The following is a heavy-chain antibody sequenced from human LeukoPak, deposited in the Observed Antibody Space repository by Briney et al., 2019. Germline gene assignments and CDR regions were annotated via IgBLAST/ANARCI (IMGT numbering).Heavy chain of an antibody. D-gene: IGHD1-26*01. CDR1: GGSISSSNW. CDR3: ARRKEGDYFFAY. CDR2: IYHSGST. Sequence: SETLSLTCAVSGGSISSSNWWSWVRPPPGKGVEWIGEIYHSGSTNYNPSLKSRVTISVDKSKNQFSLKLSSVTAADTAVYYCARRKEGDYFFAYWGQGALVTVSS. J-gene: IGHJ4*02. V-gene: IGHV4-4*02.